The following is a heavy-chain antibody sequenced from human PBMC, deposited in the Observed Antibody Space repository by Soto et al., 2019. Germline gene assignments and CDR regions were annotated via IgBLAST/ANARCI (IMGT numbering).Heavy chain of an antibody. CDR3: ATVCRFCSGSNSLY. D-gene: IGHD2-15*01. J-gene: IGHJ4*02. V-gene: IGHV3-74*03. CDR1: GFIFSSYW. CDR2: INSDGSST. Sequence: PGGSLRLSCAASGFIFSSYWMHWVRQAPGKGLVWVSRINSDGSSTMYADSVKGRFTISRDNAKSTLYLQTISLRAEDTAVYYCATVCRFCSGSNSLYWGRGTLVTVSS.